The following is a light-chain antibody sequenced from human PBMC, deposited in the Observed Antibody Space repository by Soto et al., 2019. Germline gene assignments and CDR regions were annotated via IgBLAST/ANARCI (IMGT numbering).Light chain of an antibody. CDR3: QSYDSGLGGPHVI. V-gene: IGLV1-40*01. Sequence: QSVLTQPPSVSGAPGQRDTISCTGSSSNIGAGYDVHWYQQLPGTTPKFLIYGNNNRPSGVPDRFSGSKSGISASLAITGLQAEDEADYYCQSYDSGLGGPHVIFGGGTKVTVL. CDR1: SSNIGAGYD. J-gene: IGLJ2*01. CDR2: GNN.